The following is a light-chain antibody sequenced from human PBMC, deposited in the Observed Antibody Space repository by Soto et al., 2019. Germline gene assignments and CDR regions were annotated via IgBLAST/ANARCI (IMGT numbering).Light chain of an antibody. J-gene: IGLJ1*01. CDR3: NSYTSSTTYV. CDR1: SSDVGGYNY. V-gene: IGLV2-14*01. CDR2: EVN. Sequence: QSALTRPASVSGSPGQSITISCTGTSSDVGGYNYVSWYQQHPGKAPKLMIYEVNNRPSGVSNRFSGSKSGNTASLTISGLQAEDEADYYCNSYTSSTTYVFGTGTKLTVL.